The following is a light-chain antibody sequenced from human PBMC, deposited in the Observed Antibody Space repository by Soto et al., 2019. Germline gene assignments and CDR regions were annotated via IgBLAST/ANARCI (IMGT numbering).Light chain of an antibody. Sequence: EIAMTQSPATLAVSPGGRASLXCSASQGICGAIDWLQQRPGQAPRLLIYGASSRVHGCPARFSGSGSGTDFTRTISSLQSDDFAVYYGQQYDNWPWTFGQGTKVDIK. J-gene: IGKJ1*01. V-gene: IGKV3-15*01. CDR1: QGICGA. CDR2: GAS. CDR3: QQYDNWPWT.